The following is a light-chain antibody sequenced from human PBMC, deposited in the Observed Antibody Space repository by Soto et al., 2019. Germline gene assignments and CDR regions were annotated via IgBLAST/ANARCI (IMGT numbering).Light chain of an antibody. CDR2: AAS. Sequence: IQMNQSPSSLSASVGDRVTITCRASQGISSYLAWYQQKPGKAPKLLIYAASSLQSGVPSRFSGSGSGTDFTLTISCLRSEDFATYYCQQYYSYPWTFGQGTKVDIK. CDR3: QQYYSYPWT. V-gene: IGKV1-8*01. CDR1: QGISSY. J-gene: IGKJ1*01.